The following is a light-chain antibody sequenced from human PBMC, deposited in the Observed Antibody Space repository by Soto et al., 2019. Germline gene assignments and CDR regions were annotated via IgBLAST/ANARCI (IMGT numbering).Light chain of an antibody. Sequence: QSALTQPASVSGFPGQSITISCTGTNNDVGAYNYVSWFQQHPGKAPKTMIYDVSNRPSGVSNRFSGSKSGNTASLTISGLQAEDEADYYCSSYTRSNTVLFGGGTKLTVL. V-gene: IGLV2-14*03. CDR3: SSYTRSNTVL. J-gene: IGLJ3*02. CDR2: DVS. CDR1: NNDVGAYNY.